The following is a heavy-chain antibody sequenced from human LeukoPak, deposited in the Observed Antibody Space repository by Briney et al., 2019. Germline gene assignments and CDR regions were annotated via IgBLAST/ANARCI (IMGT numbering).Heavy chain of an antibody. D-gene: IGHD6-13*01. Sequence: GGSLRLYCAASGFPFSPYWMHWVRQAPGKGLVWVSRINNDGSSTMYADSVKGRFTISRDNARNTLYLQMNSLRDDDTAVYYCARDYNSSPDYWGQGTLVTVSS. CDR2: INNDGSST. V-gene: IGHV3-74*03. J-gene: IGHJ4*02. CDR1: GFPFSPYW. CDR3: ARDYNSSPDY.